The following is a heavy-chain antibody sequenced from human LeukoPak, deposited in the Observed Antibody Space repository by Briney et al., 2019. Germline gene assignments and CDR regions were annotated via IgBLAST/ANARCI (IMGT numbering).Heavy chain of an antibody. J-gene: IGHJ4*02. D-gene: IGHD3-22*01. V-gene: IGHV3-23*01. Sequence: GGSLRLSCAVSRFAFSNYGMSWVRQAPGKGLEWVSAISGSGGSTYYADSVKGRFTISRDNSKNTLYLQMNSLRAEDTALYYCAKSSYYDTSGSYREYYFDYWGQGALVTVSS. CDR2: ISGSGGST. CDR3: AKSSYYDTSGSYREYYFDY. CDR1: RFAFSNYG.